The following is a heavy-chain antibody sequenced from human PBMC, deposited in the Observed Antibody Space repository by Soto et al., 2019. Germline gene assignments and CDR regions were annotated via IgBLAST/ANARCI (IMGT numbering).Heavy chain of an antibody. D-gene: IGHD2-15*01. Sequence: QVQLVESGGGVVQPGRSLRLSCAASGFTFSSYGMHWVRQAPGKGLEWVAVIWYDGSNKYYADSVKGRFTISRDNSKNTLYLQMNSLRAEDTAVYYCAREGEATWWENFCMDVWGQGTTVTVSS. J-gene: IGHJ6*02. CDR2: IWYDGSNK. CDR1: GFTFSSYG. V-gene: IGHV3-33*01. CDR3: AREGEATWWENFCMDV.